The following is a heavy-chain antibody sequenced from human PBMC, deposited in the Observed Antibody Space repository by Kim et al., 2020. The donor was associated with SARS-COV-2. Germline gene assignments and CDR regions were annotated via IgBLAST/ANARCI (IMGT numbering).Heavy chain of an antibody. Sequence: SQTLSLTCAISGDSVSSNSAAWNWIRQSPSRGLEWLGRTYYRSKWYNDYAVSVKSRITINPDTSKNQFSLQLNSVTPEDTAVYYCARVGRYGSGSYYNEYYFDYWGQGTLVTVSS. D-gene: IGHD3-10*01. CDR1: GDSVSSNSAA. V-gene: IGHV6-1*01. J-gene: IGHJ4*02. CDR2: TYYRSKWYN. CDR3: ARVGRYGSGSYYNEYYFDY.